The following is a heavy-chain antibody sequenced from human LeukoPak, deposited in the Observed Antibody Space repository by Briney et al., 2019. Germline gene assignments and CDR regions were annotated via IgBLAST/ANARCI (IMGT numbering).Heavy chain of an antibody. V-gene: IGHV4-59*01. Sequence: SETLSLTCTVSGGSISSYYWSWIRQPPGKGLEWIGYIYYSGSTNYIPSLKSRVTISVDTSKNQFSLKLSSVTAADTAVYYCARWRTTEGYYYGMDVWGQGTTVTVSS. CDR1: GGSISSYY. CDR2: IYYSGST. J-gene: IGHJ6*02. CDR3: ARWRTTEGYYYGMDV. D-gene: IGHD1-1*01.